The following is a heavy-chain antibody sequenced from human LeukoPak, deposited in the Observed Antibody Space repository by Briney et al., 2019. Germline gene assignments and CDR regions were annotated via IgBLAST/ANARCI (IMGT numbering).Heavy chain of an antibody. V-gene: IGHV4-4*02. Sequence: SETLSFTCAVSGGSIKSNNWWSWVRQPPGKGLEWIGEVYHSGSTHYNPSLESRVTVSVDKSKNRFSLDLSSVTAVDTAVYYCARFCNGPGWLSGYYCAIDVWGQGTTVTVSS. CDR1: GGSIKSNNW. J-gene: IGHJ6*02. D-gene: IGHD3-3*01. CDR3: ARFCNGPGWLSGYYCAIDV. CDR2: VYHSGST.